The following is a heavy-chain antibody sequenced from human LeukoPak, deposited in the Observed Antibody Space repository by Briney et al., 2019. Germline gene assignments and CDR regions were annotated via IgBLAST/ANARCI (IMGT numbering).Heavy chain of an antibody. CDR2: IYSGGST. CDR1: GFTISSNY. J-gene: IGHJ3*02. D-gene: IGHD2-8*01. V-gene: IGHV3-53*01. CDR3: ARDPRLRGLDDAFDI. Sequence: LPGGSLILSCAASGFTISSNYMSWVRQAPGKGLEWVSVIYSGGSTSYADSVRGRFTISRDNSKNTLYLQMNSLRAEDTAVYYCARDPRLRGLDDAFDIWGQGTMVTVSS.